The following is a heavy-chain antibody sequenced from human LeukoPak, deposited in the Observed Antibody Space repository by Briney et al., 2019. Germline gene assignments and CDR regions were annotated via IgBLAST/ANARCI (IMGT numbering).Heavy chain of an antibody. CDR1: GGSISSSSYY. CDR3: ARVGVYYYDSSGYHGPCAFDI. Sequence: PSETLSLTCTVSGGSISSSSYYWGCIRQPPGKGLEWIGSIYYSGSTYYNPSLKSRVTISVDTSKNQFSLKLSSVTAADTAVYYCARVGVYYYDSSGYHGPCAFDIWGQGTMVTVSS. V-gene: IGHV4-39*07. D-gene: IGHD3-22*01. J-gene: IGHJ3*02. CDR2: IYYSGST.